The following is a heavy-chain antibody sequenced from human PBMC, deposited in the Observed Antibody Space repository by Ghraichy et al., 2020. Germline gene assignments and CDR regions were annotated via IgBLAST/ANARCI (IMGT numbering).Heavy chain of an antibody. J-gene: IGHJ5*02. V-gene: IGHV4-34*01. Sequence: SETLSLTCAVYGGSFSGYYWSWIRQPPGKGLEWIGEINHSGSTNYNPSLKSRVTISVDTSKNQFSLKLSSVTAADTAVYYCARWGAVAGTGWFDPWGQGTLVTVDS. CDR2: INHSGST. CDR1: GGSFSGYY. D-gene: IGHD6-19*01. CDR3: ARWGAVAGTGWFDP.